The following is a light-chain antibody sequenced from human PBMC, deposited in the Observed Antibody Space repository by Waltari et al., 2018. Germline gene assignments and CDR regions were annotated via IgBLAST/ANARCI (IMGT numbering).Light chain of an antibody. J-gene: IGKJ1*01. V-gene: IGKV3-15*01. CDR3: QQFNDWPRT. Sequence: EVVMTQSPATLSVSPGERATLSCRASQSISINLVWYQQKPGQAPRLLMYGASTRATDIPARFSGSGSGTEFTLTISSLQSGDAAVYYCQQFNDWPRTFGQGTKVEIK. CDR2: GAS. CDR1: QSISIN.